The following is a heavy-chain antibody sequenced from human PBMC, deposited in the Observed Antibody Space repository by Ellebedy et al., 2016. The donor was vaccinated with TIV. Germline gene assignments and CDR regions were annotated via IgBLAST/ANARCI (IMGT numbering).Heavy chain of an antibody. V-gene: IGHV3-49*04. D-gene: IGHD1-7*01. Sequence: GESLKISXTASGFTFGDFAISWVRQAPGKGLERVGFIGSKGYGGTTQYAASVKGRFTISRDDSKSIAYLQMNSLKTEDTALYYCTREAANWNYPYYYYNGMDVWGQGTTVTVSS. CDR1: GFTFGDFA. J-gene: IGHJ6*02. CDR2: IGSKGYGGTT. CDR3: TREAANWNYPYYYYNGMDV.